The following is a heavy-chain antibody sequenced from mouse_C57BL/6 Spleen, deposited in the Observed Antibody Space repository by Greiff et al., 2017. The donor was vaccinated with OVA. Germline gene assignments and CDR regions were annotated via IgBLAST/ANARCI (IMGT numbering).Heavy chain of an antibody. CDR3: ARGYYSNYDLDY. Sequence: QVQLQQSGAELVKPGASVKISCKASGYAFSSYWMNWVKQRPGTGLEWIGQIYPGDGDTNYNGKFKGKATLTADKSSSTAYMQLSSLTSEDSAVYFCARGYYSNYDLDYWGQGTTLTVSS. CDR2: IYPGDGDT. J-gene: IGHJ2*01. CDR1: GYAFSSYW. V-gene: IGHV1-80*01. D-gene: IGHD2-5*01.